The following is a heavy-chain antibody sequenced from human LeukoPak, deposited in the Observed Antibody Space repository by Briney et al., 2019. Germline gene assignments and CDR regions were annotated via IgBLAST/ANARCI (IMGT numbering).Heavy chain of an antibody. J-gene: IGHJ4*02. V-gene: IGHV3-74*01. Sequence: TGGSLRLSCAASGFTFSRYWMHWVRQAPGKGLVWVSRIDSDGNITSNADSVKGRFTTSRDNAKNTMYLQMNSLRAEDTAVYFCARISYDSSGYYDYWGQGALVTVSS. CDR3: ARISYDSSGYYDY. CDR2: IDSDGNIT. D-gene: IGHD3-22*01. CDR1: GFTFSRYW.